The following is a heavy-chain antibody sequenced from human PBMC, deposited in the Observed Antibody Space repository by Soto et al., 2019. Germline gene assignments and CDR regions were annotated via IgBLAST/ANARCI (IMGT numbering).Heavy chain of an antibody. D-gene: IGHD2-2*01. Sequence: GGSLRLSCVASGFTFSSYAMHWVRQAPGKGLEYVSAINSDGTKTYYSDSVKGRFTISRDDSKNTVYLQMGSLRTDDMAVYHCARGYCSGTNCYYGMDVWGQGTTVTVS. CDR1: GFTFSSYA. V-gene: IGHV3-64*02. J-gene: IGHJ6*02. CDR2: INSDGTKT. CDR3: ARGYCSGTNCYYGMDV.